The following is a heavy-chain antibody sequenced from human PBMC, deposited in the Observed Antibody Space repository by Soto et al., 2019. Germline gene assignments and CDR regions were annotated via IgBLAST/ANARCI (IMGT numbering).Heavy chain of an antibody. CDR3: ARDQRHLRHGYSDY. CDR1: GGSISSYY. CDR2: IYYSGST. J-gene: IGHJ4*02. Sequence: SETLSLTCTVSGGSISSYYWSWIRKPPGKGLEWIGYIYYSGSTNYNPSLKSRLTISRDNAKNSLYLQMNSLRAEDTAVYYCARDQRHLRHGYSDYWGQGTLVTVS. V-gene: IGHV4-59*12. D-gene: IGHD5-12*01.